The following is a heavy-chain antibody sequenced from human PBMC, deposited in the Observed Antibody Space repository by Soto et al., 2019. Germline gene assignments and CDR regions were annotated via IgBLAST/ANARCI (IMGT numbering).Heavy chain of an antibody. Sequence: SETLSLTCSVSGGSVTNINYFWAWIRQSLGKGLEWIANIYYTGTTFYNPSLRSRVSMTIDASKNRFSLNLSSVTASDTALYYCARHEYVSSSYDLLDVWGRGTMVTVSS. D-gene: IGHD3-22*01. V-gene: IGHV4-39*01. CDR1: GGSVTNINYF. J-gene: IGHJ3*01. CDR2: IYYTGTT. CDR3: ARHEYVSSSYDLLDV.